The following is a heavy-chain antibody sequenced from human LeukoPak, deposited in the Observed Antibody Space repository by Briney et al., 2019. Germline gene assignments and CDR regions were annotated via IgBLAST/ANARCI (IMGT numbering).Heavy chain of an antibody. Sequence: GRSLRLSCAASGFIFSSYGMHWVRQAPGQGLEWMGWINPNSGGTNYAQKFQGRVTMTRDTSISTAYMELSRLRSDDTAVYYCASRSGNSYYYGMDVWGQGTTVTVSS. CDR3: ASRSGNSYYYGMDV. V-gene: IGHV1-2*02. D-gene: IGHD2-15*01. J-gene: IGHJ6*02. CDR2: INPNSGGT. CDR1: GFIFSSYG.